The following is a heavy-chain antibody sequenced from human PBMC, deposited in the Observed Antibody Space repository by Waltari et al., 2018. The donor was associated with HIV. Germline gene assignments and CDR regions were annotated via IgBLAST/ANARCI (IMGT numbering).Heavy chain of an antibody. V-gene: IGHV3-66*01. CDR2: IYTGGRT. Sequence: EVQLVESGGGLVQPGGSLRLSCAASGFTVSSNYMSWVRQAPGKGLEWVSVIYTGGRTYYAEALKGRFTISRDNSKNTLCLQMNSLRAEDTAVYYCASPDTTMVHGHYYFYHMDVWGQGTTVTVS. CDR1: GFTVSSNY. J-gene: IGHJ6*02. CDR3: ASPDTTMVHGHYYFYHMDV. D-gene: IGHD5-18*01.